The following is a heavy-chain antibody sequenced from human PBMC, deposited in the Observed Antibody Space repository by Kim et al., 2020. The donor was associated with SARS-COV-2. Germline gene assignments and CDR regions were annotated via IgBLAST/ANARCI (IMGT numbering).Heavy chain of an antibody. Sequence: ASVKVSCKTSGYTFTDYYIHWVRQAPGQGLEWMGMITPSDGDPTYVPRFRGRVPMTRDTSSTTVYTELKTLTSDGTAVFFCPRDGGEAPRSYLDCWGPGT. D-gene: IGHD3-16*01. V-gene: IGHV1-46*03. CDR1: GYTFTDYY. CDR2: ITPSDGDP. CDR3: PRDGGEAPRSYLDC. J-gene: IGHJ4*02.